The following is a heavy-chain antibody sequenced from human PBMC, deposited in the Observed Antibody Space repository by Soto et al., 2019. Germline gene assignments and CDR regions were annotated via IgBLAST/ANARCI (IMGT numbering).Heavy chain of an antibody. Sequence: GGSLRLSCAASGFTFSSYGMHWVRQAPGKGLEWVAVISYDGSNKYYADSVKGRFTISRDNSKNTLYLQMNSLRAEDTAVYYCAKELGATTWWLLDYYYYGMDVWGQATTVTVSS. CDR1: GFTFSSYG. CDR3: AKELGATTWWLLDYYYYGMDV. CDR2: ISYDGSNK. D-gene: IGHD1-26*01. J-gene: IGHJ6*02. V-gene: IGHV3-30*18.